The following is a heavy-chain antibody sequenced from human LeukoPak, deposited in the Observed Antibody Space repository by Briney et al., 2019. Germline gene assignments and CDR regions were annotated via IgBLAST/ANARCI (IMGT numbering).Heavy chain of an antibody. D-gene: IGHD2-2*01. J-gene: IGHJ6*03. V-gene: IGHV4-34*01. CDR2: INHSGST. CDR3: ARGAPSQFPAPRYCSSTSCRVYYYYYYMDV. CDR1: GGSFSGYY. Sequence: SETLSLTCAVYGGSFSGYYWSWIRQPPGKGLEWIGEINHSGSTNYNPSLKSRVTISVDTSKNQFSLKLSSVTAADTAVYYCARGAPSQFPAPRYCSSTSCRVYYYYYYMDVWGKGTTVTVSS.